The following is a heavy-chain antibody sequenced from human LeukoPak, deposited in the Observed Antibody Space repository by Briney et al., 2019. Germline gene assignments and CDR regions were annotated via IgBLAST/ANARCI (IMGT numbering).Heavy chain of an antibody. CDR3: ATRDRSSGYFPSGWDY. Sequence: GGSLRLSCAASGFTFSSYAMSWVRQAPGKGLEWVSAISGSGGSTYYADSVKGRFTISRDNSKNTLYLQMNSLRAEDTAVYYCATRDRSSGYFPSGWDYWGQGTLVTVSS. J-gene: IGHJ4*02. CDR2: ISGSGGST. CDR1: GFTFSSYA. D-gene: IGHD3-22*01. V-gene: IGHV3-23*01.